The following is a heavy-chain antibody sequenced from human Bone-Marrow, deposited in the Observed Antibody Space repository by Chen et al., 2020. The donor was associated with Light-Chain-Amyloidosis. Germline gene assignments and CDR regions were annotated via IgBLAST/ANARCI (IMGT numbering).Heavy chain of an antibody. D-gene: IGHD2-2*02. CDR1: GGSFSGYY. J-gene: IGHJ4*02. V-gene: IGHV4-34*01. CDR2: INHSGST. Sequence: QVQLQQWGAGLLKPSETLSLTCAVYGGSFSGYYWSWIRQPPGKGLEWIGEINHSGSTNYNPSLKSRVTISVDTSKNQFSLKLSSVTAADTAVYYCARSDCSSTSCYTWPFDYWGQGTLVTVSS. CDR3: ARSDCSSTSCYTWPFDY.